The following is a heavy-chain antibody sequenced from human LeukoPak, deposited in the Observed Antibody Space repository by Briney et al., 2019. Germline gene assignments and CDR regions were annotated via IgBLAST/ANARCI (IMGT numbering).Heavy chain of an antibody. D-gene: IGHD3-3*01. CDR3: ARAYDFWSGYPYYFDY. V-gene: IGHV3-53*01. CDR1: GFTVSSNY. Sequence: GGSLRLSCAASGFTVSSNYMSWVRQAPGKGLEWVSVIYSGGSTYYADSVKGRFTISRDNSKNTLYLQMNSLRAEDTAVYYCARAYDFWSGYPYYFDYWGQETLVTVSS. J-gene: IGHJ4*02. CDR2: IYSGGST.